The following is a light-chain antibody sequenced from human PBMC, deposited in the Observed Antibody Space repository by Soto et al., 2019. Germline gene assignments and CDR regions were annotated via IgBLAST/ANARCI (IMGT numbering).Light chain of an antibody. CDR1: SSNIGAGYD. J-gene: IGLJ2*01. V-gene: IGLV1-40*01. CDR3: QAYDSSLSGVV. Sequence: QSALTQPPSVSGAPGQRVTISCTGSSSNIGAGYDVNWYHQLPGTAPKLLIYDNSNRPSGVPDRFSGSKSGTSVSLAITGLQAEDEADYYCQAYDSSLSGVVFGGGTKLTVL. CDR2: DNS.